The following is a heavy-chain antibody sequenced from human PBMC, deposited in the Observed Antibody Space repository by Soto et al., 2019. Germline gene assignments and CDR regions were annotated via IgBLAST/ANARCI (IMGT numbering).Heavy chain of an antibody. V-gene: IGHV3-30*18. D-gene: IGHD2-2*01. Sequence: PGGSLRLSCAASGFTFSNYGMHWVRQTPGKGLEWVALILYEGSNKYYADSVKGRFTISRDNSKNTLYLQVSSLRAEDTAVYYCAKSRDAYNFYFYYGMDVWGQGTTVTVSS. CDR3: AKSRDAYNFYFYYGMDV. J-gene: IGHJ6*02. CDR1: GFTFSNYG. CDR2: ILYEGSNK.